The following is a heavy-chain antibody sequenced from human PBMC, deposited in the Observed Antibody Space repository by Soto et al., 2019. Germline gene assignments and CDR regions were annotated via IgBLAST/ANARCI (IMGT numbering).Heavy chain of an antibody. CDR1: GFTFSSYS. J-gene: IGHJ4*02. V-gene: IGHV3-48*02. Sequence: EVQLVESGGGLVQPGGSLRLSCAASGFTFSSYSMNWVRQAPGKGLEWVSYISSSSSTIYYADSVKGRFTISRDNAKNSLYLQMNSLRDEDTAVYYCASSPNYYGSGARPGWGQGNLVTVSS. D-gene: IGHD3-10*01. CDR2: ISSSSSTI. CDR3: ASSPNYYGSGARPG.